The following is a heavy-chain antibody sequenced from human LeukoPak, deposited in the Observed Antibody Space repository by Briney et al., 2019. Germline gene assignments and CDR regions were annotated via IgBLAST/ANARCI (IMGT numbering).Heavy chain of an antibody. CDR1: GGTFSSYA. V-gene: IGHV1-69*06. D-gene: IGHD3-10*01. CDR3: ARLGEGDAFDI. Sequence: SVKVSCKASGGTFSSYAISWVRQAPGQGLEWMGRIIPIFGTANHAQKFQGRVTITADKSTSTAYMELSSLRSEDTAVYYCARLGEGDAFDIWGQGTMVTVSS. CDR2: IIPIFGTA. J-gene: IGHJ3*02.